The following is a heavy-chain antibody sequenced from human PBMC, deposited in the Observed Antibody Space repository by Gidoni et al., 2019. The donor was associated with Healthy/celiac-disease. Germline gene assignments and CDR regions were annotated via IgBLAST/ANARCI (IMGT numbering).Heavy chain of an antibody. Sequence: EVQLVESGRGLVTPGRSLRLSSTAAGFTLGDYAMSWFRRAPGKGLEWVGFIRSKAYGGTTEYAASVKGRFTISRDDSKSIAYLQMNSLKTEDTAVYYCTRSSSWYGFDYWGQGTLVTVSS. D-gene: IGHD6-13*01. CDR2: IRSKAYGGTT. V-gene: IGHV3-49*05. CDR1: GFTLGDYA. CDR3: TRSSSWYGFDY. J-gene: IGHJ4*02.